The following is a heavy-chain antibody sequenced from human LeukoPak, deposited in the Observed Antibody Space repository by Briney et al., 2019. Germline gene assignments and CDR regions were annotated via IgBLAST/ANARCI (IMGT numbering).Heavy chain of an antibody. CDR2: IYYSGST. CDR1: GVSIRSYY. V-gene: IGHV4-59*03. Sequence: SETLSLTCTVSGVSIRSYYRSWIRQPPGKGLEWIGCIYYSGSTNYDPSLKSRVTISVDKSKNQFSLKLSSVTAADTAVYYCAKIPRDAFDVWGQGTLVTVSS. J-gene: IGHJ3*01. CDR3: AKIPRDAFDV.